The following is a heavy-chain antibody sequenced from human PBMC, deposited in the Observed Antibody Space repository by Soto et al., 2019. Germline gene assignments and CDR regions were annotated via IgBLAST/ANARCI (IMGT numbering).Heavy chain of an antibody. CDR1: GFTFSTYW. Sequence: QTGGSLRLSCTASGFTFSTYWMSWVRQAPGMGLEWVANIGEDGSEKYYVDSVKGRFTISRDNAKNSLYLQMNSLRADDTAVYYCARGSGGHNYYYGMDVWGQGTTVTVYS. J-gene: IGHJ6*02. D-gene: IGHD2-15*01. CDR3: ARGSGGHNYYYGMDV. CDR2: IGEDGSEK. V-gene: IGHV3-7*03.